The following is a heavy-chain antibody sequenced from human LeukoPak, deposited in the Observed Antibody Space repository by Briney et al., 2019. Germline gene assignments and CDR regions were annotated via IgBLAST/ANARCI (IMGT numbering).Heavy chain of an antibody. CDR2: IYSGGST. CDR1: GFTVSSNY. J-gene: IGHJ4*02. V-gene: IGHV3-66*01. Sequence: GGSLRLSCAASGFTVSSNYMSWVRQAPGKGLEWVSVIYSGGSTYYADSVKGRFTISRDNSKNTLYLQMNSLRAEDTAVYYCARAGGCSSTSCHTDYWGQGTLVTVSS. CDR3: ARAGGCSSTSCHTDY. D-gene: IGHD2-2*01.